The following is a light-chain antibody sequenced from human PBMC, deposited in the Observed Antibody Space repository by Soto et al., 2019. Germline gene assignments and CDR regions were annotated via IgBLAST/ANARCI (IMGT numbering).Light chain of an antibody. J-gene: IGKJ4*01. CDR3: QQRSSWPPPT. CDR1: ESVGNY. V-gene: IGKV3-11*01. CDR2: DAS. Sequence: IVLTQSPATLSLSPGERATLSCRASESVGNYLAWYQEKPGQAPWLLIYDASNRATGIPPRFSGSGSGTDFTLTISSLEPEDFAVYYCQQRSSWPPPTFGGGTKVEI.